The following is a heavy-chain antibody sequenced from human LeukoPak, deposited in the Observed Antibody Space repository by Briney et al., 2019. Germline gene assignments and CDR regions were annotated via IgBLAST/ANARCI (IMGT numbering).Heavy chain of an antibody. CDR1: GFPFSDYA. CDR3: ARNWFDP. Sequence: QTGGSLRLSCEASGFPFSDYAMTWVRQAPGKGLEWVSVIYSGGSTYYADSVKGRFTISRDKSENTVYLQMNSLRFEDTAMYYCARNWFDPWGQGTLVTVSS. V-gene: IGHV3-53*05. J-gene: IGHJ5*02. CDR2: IYSGGST.